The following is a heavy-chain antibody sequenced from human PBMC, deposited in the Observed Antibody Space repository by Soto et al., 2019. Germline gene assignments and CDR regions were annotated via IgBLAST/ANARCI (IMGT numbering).Heavy chain of an antibody. CDR1: GFNFTKFD. Sequence: PGGSLRLSCAASGFNFTKFDMHWVRQAPGKELEWVAVISFDGNRRYYPDSVKGRFTISRDNSKNALFLQMNSLRAEDTAVYFCAGEGAVPAAIGHYYYGMDVWGQGTAVTVSS. J-gene: IGHJ6*02. CDR2: ISFDGNRR. D-gene: IGHD2-2*02. V-gene: IGHV3-30-3*01. CDR3: AGEGAVPAAIGHYYYGMDV.